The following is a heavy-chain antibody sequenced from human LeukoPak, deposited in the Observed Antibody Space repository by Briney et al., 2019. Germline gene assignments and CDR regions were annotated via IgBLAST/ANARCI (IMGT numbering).Heavy chain of an antibody. V-gene: IGHV3-23*01. CDR2: ISDRSGDT. J-gene: IGHJ4*02. D-gene: IGHD3-22*01. CDR3: AKARYYFDSSGYSGLDS. Sequence: VGALRLSCAASRFTFSPYAMSWVRQAPGKGLGWVSSISDRSGDTYYADSVKGRCTISRDNSKNTLYLEMNSLRAEDTAVYYCAKARYYFDSSGYSGLDSWGQGTLVTVSS. CDR1: RFTFSPYA.